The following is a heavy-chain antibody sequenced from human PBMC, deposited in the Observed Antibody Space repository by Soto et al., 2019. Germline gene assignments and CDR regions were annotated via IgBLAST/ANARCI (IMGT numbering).Heavy chain of an antibody. CDR1: GGTFRSNA. D-gene: IGHD3-10*01. CDR3: ASLPSFYYGSCYGMDV. J-gene: IGHJ6*02. V-gene: IGHV1-69*01. CDR2: LIPIFCTT. Sequence: QVQLVQSGTEVKKPGSSVKVSCKASGGTFRSNAISWVRQAPGQGLEWMGGLIPIFCTTSYAQKFQGRVTIAADESASTAYMELSSLRSDDPAVYYCASLPSFYYGSCYGMDVWGQGIKVTVSS.